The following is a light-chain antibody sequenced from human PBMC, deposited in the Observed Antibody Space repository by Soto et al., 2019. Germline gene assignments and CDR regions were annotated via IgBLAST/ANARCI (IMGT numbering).Light chain of an antibody. CDR2: GAS. Sequence: EIVLTQSPGTLSLSPGERATLSCRASQSVSSYLAWYQQKPGQAPRLLIFGASYRATGIPARFSGSGSGTEFNLTISSLQSEDFAVYYCQQNGGSPITFGQGTRLEIK. CDR3: QQNGGSPIT. CDR1: QSVSSY. V-gene: IGKV3-20*01. J-gene: IGKJ5*01.